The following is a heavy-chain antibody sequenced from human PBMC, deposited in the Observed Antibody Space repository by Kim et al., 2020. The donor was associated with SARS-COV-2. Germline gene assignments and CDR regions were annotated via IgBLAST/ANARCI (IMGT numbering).Heavy chain of an antibody. V-gene: IGHV4-59*01. D-gene: IGHD3-3*01. CDR1: GGSISSYY. Sequence: SETLSLTCTVSGGSISSYYWSWIRQPPGKGLEWIGYIYYSGSTNYNPSLKSRVTISVDTSKNQFSLKLSSVTAADTAVYYCARVGFWSGFSNFDYWGQGTLVTVSS. J-gene: IGHJ4*02. CDR3: ARVGFWSGFSNFDY. CDR2: IYYSGST.